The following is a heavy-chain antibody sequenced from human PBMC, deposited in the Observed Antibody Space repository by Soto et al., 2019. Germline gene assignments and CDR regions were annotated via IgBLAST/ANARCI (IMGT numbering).Heavy chain of an antibody. Sequence: QAQLVQSGAEVKKPGASVKVSCKASGYTFTSHGISWGRQAPGQGLEWMGWISTYNGNTNDAQKFQGRVTVTTDTSTSPAYMELRSLRSYDTAVYYCARDFQWLDAFDYYYYYGMDVWGQGTTVTVSS. CDR3: ARDFQWLDAFDYYYYYGMDV. CDR2: ISTYNGNT. CDR1: GYTFTSHG. D-gene: IGHD2-8*01. V-gene: IGHV1-18*01. J-gene: IGHJ6*02.